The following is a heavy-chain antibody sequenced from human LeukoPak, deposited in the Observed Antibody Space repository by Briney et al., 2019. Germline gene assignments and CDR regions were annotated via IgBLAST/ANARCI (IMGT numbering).Heavy chain of an antibody. CDR1: GYSISSGYY. Sequence: SETLSLTCAVSGYSISSGYYWGWIRQPPGKGLEWIGSIYHSGSTYYNPSLKSRVTISVDTSKNQFSLKLSSVTAADTAVYFCARLRFDFWSGYTHPYFDYWGQGTLVTVSS. J-gene: IGHJ4*02. CDR2: IYHSGST. D-gene: IGHD3-3*01. V-gene: IGHV4-38-2*01. CDR3: ARLRFDFWSGYTHPYFDY.